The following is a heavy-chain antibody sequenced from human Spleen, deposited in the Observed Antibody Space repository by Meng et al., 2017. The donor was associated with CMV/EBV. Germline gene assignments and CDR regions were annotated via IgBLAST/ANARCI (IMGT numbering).Heavy chain of an antibody. CDR1: GGSISSYY. D-gene: IGHD5-12*01. Sequence: SGTLSLTCTASGGSISSYYWSWIRQPPGKGLEWIGYIYYSGSTNYNPSLKSRVTISVDTSKNQFSLKLSSVTAADTAVYYCARAVATIGGYYYGMDVWGQGTTVTVSS. CDR2: IYYSGST. J-gene: IGHJ6*02. V-gene: IGHV4-59*01. CDR3: ARAVATIGGYYYGMDV.